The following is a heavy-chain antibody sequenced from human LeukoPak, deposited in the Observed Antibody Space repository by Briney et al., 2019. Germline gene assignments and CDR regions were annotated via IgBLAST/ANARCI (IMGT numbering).Heavy chain of an antibody. CDR3: ARDRAPVTMIRGAPGGFDP. CDR2: MFYSGST. V-gene: IGHV4-59*11. J-gene: IGHJ5*02. Sequence: SETLSLTCTVSGGSISSHFWSWIRQPSGKGLEWIGYMFYSGSTNYNPSLKSRVTISVDASKNQFSLKLTSVSAADTAVYYCARDRAPVTMIRGAPGGFDPWGQGTLSPSPQ. D-gene: IGHD3-10*01. CDR1: GGSISSHF.